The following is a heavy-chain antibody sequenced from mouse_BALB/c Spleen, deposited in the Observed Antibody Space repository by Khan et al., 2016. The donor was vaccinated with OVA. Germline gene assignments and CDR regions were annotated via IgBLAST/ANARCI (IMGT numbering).Heavy chain of an antibody. CDR2: INTYTGEP. CDR1: GYTFTKFG. V-gene: IGHV9-3-1*01. J-gene: IGHJ4*01. Sequence: QIQLVQSGPELKKPGETVKISCKASGYTFTKFGMNWVKQAPGKGLEWMGWINTYTGEPTYADDFKGRFAFSMETSASPAYLQINNLKDEDTATYFCAIPPYYSYAMAYWGQGTSVTVSS. CDR3: AIPPYYSYAMAY. D-gene: IGHD2-10*01.